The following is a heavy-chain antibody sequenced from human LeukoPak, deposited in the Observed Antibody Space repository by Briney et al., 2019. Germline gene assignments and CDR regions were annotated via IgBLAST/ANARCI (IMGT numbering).Heavy chain of an antibody. CDR2: ISYDGSNK. D-gene: IGHD4-11*01. CDR3: ARAPSTVTGTEGYY. Sequence: GGSLTLSCAVSGFTFSSYAMHWVRQAPGKGLEWVAVISYDGSNKYYADSVKGRFTISRDNSKNTLYLQMNSLSAEDTAVYYCARAPSTVTGTEGYYWGEGALVTVSS. J-gene: IGHJ4*02. CDR1: GFTFSSYA. V-gene: IGHV3-30-3*01.